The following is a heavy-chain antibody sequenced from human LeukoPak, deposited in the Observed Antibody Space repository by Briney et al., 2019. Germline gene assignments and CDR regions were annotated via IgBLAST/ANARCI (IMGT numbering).Heavy chain of an antibody. CDR2: ISSTSTYI. J-gene: IGHJ4*02. D-gene: IGHD5-24*01. CDR3: ARVQRGEMATFDY. V-gene: IGHV3-21*01. Sequence: PGGSLRLSCAASGFIFSSYSMNWVRHAPGKGLEWVSSISSTSTYIHYADSLKGRFTISRDNARNSLYLQINSLRVEDTAVYYCARVQRGEMATFDYWGQGTLVTVSS. CDR1: GFIFSSYS.